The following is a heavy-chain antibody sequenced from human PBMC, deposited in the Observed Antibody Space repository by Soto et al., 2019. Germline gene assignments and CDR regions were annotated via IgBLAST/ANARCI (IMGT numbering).Heavy chain of an antibody. CDR1: GYSFTNYW. CDR2: IYPGNSNT. J-gene: IGHJ4*02. Sequence: PGESLKISCKGSGYSFTNYWIGWVRQMPGTGLEWTGIIYPGNSNTRYSPSFQGQVTMSADKSISTAYLQWSSLRASDTAIYYCARPSDVGLASFFDYWGQGSHVTVSS. CDR3: ARPSDVGLASFFDY. V-gene: IGHV5-51*01.